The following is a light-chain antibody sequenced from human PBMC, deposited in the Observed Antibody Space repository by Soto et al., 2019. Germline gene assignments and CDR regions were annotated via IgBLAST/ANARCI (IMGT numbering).Light chain of an antibody. CDR3: HQYGSSPYT. CDR1: QSVSSSY. CDR2: GAS. Sequence: EIVLTQSPGTLSLSPGERATLSCRASQSVSSSYLAWYQQKPGQAPRLLIYGASSRATGIPDGFSGSGSGTDFTLTISRQEPEDFAVYYCHQYGSSPYTFGQGTKLEIK. J-gene: IGKJ2*01. V-gene: IGKV3-20*01.